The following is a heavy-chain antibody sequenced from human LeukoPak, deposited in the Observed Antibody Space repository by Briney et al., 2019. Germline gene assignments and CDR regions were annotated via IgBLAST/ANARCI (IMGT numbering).Heavy chain of an antibody. V-gene: IGHV4-61*02. D-gene: IGHD3-3*01. Sequence: SETLSLTCTVSGGSISSGRNFWSWIRQPAGKGLEWIGRISSSGRTNYSPSLKSRVTISADTSKNQFSLKLSSVTATDTAVYFCARDTDFDFWSDYTYFDCWGQGILVTVSS. CDR1: GGSISSGRNF. CDR3: ARDTDFDFWSDYTYFDC. CDR2: ISSSGRT. J-gene: IGHJ4*02.